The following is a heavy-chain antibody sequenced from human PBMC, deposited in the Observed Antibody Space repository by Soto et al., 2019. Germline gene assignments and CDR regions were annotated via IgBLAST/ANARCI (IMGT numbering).Heavy chain of an antibody. J-gene: IGHJ6*02. CDR1: GYTFTSYG. CDR3: ASLRYSGYDFGYYGMDV. Sequence: ASVKVSCKASGYTFTSYGISWVRQAPGQGLEWMGWISAYNGNTNYAQKLQGRVTMTTDTSTSTAYMELRSLRSDDTAVYYCASLRYSGYDFGYYGMDVWGQGTTVTVS. CDR2: ISAYNGNT. D-gene: IGHD5-12*01. V-gene: IGHV1-18*04.